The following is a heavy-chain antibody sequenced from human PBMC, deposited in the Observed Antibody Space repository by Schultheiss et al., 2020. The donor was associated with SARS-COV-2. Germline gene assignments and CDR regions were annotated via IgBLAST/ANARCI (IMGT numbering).Heavy chain of an antibody. Sequence: KISCKASGGTFSSHGITWVRQAPGQGLEWMGGITPIFGTANYAQKFQGRVTITADKSTSTAYMELSSLRSDDTAVYYCARVPAGAYYSHLYFYGMDVWGQGTTVTSP. CDR2: ITPIFGTA. V-gene: IGHV1-69*06. D-gene: IGHD3-22*01. J-gene: IGHJ6*02. CDR1: GGTFSSHG. CDR3: ARVPAGAYYSHLYFYGMDV.